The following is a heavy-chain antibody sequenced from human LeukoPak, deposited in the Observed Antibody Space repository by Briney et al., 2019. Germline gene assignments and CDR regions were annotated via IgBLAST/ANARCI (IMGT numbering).Heavy chain of an antibody. Sequence: GESLKISCKGSGYSFTSYWISWVRQMPGKGLEWMGRIDPSDSYTNCSPSFQGHVTISADKSISTAYLQWSSPKASDTAMYYCASEGYYYGMDVWGQGTTVTVSS. CDR1: GYSFTSYW. CDR3: ASEGYYYGMDV. J-gene: IGHJ6*02. V-gene: IGHV5-10-1*01. CDR2: IDPSDSYT.